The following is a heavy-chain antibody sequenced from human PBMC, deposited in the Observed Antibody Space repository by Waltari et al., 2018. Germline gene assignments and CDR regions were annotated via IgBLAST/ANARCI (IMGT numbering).Heavy chain of an antibody. V-gene: IGHV4-59*13. Sequence: VQLQESGPGLVKPSETLSLTCTVSGGSMSNFYWSWIRQPPGKGPEWIGYISHTGNPNYNPSLKGRVIISVDTSKKQFSLKVSSLTAADTAVYYCARGDGDLDYDYYYMDVWGKGTTVTVSS. D-gene: IGHD4-17*01. CDR2: ISHTGNP. J-gene: IGHJ6*03. CDR1: GGSMSNFY. CDR3: ARGDGDLDYDYYYMDV.